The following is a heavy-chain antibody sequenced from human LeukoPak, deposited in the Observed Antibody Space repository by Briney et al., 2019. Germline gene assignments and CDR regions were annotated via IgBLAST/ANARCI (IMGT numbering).Heavy chain of an antibody. V-gene: IGHV3-30*03. J-gene: IGHJ3*02. CDR2: VSHDGEKT. D-gene: IGHD5-18*01. CDR1: GFTFSNYL. Sequence: GGSLRLSCVGSGFTFSNYLMNWVRQAPGKGLEWVASVSHDGEKTYYADSVKGRFTISRDNSKNTLYLQMNSLRTEDTAVYYCARPRRGYSYGPSAFDIWGQGTMVTVSS. CDR3: ARPRRGYSYGPSAFDI.